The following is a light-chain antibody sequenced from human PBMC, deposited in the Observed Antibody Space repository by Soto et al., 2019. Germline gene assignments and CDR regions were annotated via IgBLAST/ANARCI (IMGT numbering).Light chain of an antibody. CDR3: QQYGSSPPFT. CDR1: QSVSSSY. V-gene: IGKV3-20*01. CDR2: GAS. Sequence: EIVLTQSPGTLSLSPGERATLSCRASQSVSSSYVAWYQQKPGQAPRLLIYGASSRATGLPDRFSGSGSGARFTRTISRLEPEDFAVYSCQQYGSSPPFTFGPGTNVDIK. J-gene: IGKJ3*01.